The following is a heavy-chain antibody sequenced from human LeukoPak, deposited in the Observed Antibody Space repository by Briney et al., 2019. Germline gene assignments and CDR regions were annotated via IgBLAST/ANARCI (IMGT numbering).Heavy chain of an antibody. J-gene: IGHJ5*02. V-gene: IGHV3-30*04. CDR1: GFTFSSYA. CDR2: ISYDGSNK. Sequence: GRSLRLSCAASGFTFSSYAMHWVRQAPGKGLEWVAVISYDGSNKYYADSVKGRFTISRDNSKNTLYLQMNSLRAEDTAVYYCARDLRASFDYSGSGDNWFDPWGQGTLVTVSS. D-gene: IGHD3-10*01. CDR3: ARDLRASFDYSGSGDNWFDP.